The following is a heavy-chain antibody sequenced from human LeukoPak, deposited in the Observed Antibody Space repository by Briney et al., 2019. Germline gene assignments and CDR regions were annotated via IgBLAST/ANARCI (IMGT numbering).Heavy chain of an antibody. Sequence: ASVKVSCKASGSAFTDYSMHWVRQAPGHGVEWMGWINPDSGNTHYAQKFQGRVTMTWDTSASTTYMELSRLRSDDTAVYYCVRGSGSYGLVVWGRGTTVTVSS. CDR3: VRGSGSYGLVV. J-gene: IGHJ6*02. CDR1: GSAFTDYS. V-gene: IGHV1-2*02. D-gene: IGHD3-10*01. CDR2: INPDSGNT.